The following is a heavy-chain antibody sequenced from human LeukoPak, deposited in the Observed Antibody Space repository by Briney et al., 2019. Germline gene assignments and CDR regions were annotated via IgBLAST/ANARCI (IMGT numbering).Heavy chain of an antibody. Sequence: GGSLRRSCAASGFTFSGYAMNWVRQAPGKGLEWVSAIDSSGGGTYYADSVKGRFTISRDNSRNTLSLQMNSLRTDDTAVYYCAKVTFGGVIADHFDSWGQGTLVTVSS. V-gene: IGHV3-23*01. J-gene: IGHJ4*02. CDR1: GFTFSGYA. D-gene: IGHD3-16*02. CDR3: AKVTFGGVIADHFDS. CDR2: IDSSGGGT.